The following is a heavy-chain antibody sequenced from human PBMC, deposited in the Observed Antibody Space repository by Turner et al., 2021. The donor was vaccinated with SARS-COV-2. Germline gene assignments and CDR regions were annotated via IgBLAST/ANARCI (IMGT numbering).Heavy chain of an antibody. Sequence: EVQLVESGGGLVKPGGSLRLSCAASVFTFSSYSMNWVRQAPGKGLEWVSSISSSSSYIYYADSMKGRFTISRDNAKNSLYLQMNSMRAEDTAVYYCARGTYYYDSSTYSGTNWFDPWGQGTLVTVSS. CDR1: VFTFSSYS. V-gene: IGHV3-21*01. CDR3: ARGTYYYDSSTYSGTNWFDP. J-gene: IGHJ5*02. D-gene: IGHD3-22*01. CDR2: ISSSSSYI.